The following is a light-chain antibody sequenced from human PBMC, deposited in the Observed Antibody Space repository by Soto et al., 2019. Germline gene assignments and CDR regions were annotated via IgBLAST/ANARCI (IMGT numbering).Light chain of an antibody. J-gene: IGKJ1*01. CDR2: KAS. Sequence: DIQMTQSPSILSASVGDRVTITCRASLSISSWLAWYQQKPGKAPNLLIHKASHLESGVPSRFSGSGSGTEFTLTISSLQPGDFATYYCQHYNTYPWTFGQGTKVDIK. V-gene: IGKV1-5*03. CDR1: LSISSW. CDR3: QHYNTYPWT.